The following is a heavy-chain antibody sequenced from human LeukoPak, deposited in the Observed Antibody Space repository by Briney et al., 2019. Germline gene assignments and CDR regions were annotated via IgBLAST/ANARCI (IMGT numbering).Heavy chain of an antibody. CDR1: GYTFTSYY. V-gene: IGHV1-46*01. J-gene: IGHJ4*02. CDR3: ARVGADYGGNSQSFDY. D-gene: IGHD4-23*01. Sequence: GASVKVSCKASGYTFTSYYMHWVRQAPGQGLEWMGIINPSGGSTSYAQKFQGRVTMTRDMSTSTVYMELSSLRSEDTAVYYCARVGADYGGNSQSFDYWGQGTLVTVSS. CDR2: INPSGGST.